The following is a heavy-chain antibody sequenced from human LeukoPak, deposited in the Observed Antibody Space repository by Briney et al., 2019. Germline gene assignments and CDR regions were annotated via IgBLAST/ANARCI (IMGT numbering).Heavy chain of an antibody. CDR2: ISNSGGST. CDR1: GFTFSSYA. J-gene: IGHJ5*02. CDR3: AKSPASDYNWFDP. V-gene: IGHV3-23*01. D-gene: IGHD2-2*01. Sequence: GGSLRLSCAASGFTFSSYAMSWVRQAPGKGLAWVSAISNSGGSTCYADSVKGRFTISRDNSKNTLYLQMNSLRAEDTAVYYCAKSPASDYNWFDPWGQGTLVTVSS.